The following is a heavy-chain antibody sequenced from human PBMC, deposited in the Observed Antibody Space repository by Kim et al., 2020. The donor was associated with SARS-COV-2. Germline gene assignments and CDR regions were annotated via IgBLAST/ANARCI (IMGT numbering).Heavy chain of an antibody. CDR3: AKGSPVLTF. CDR2: DST. D-gene: IGHD6-6*01. Sequence: DSTYYADSVKGRFTISRDNSKNTLYLQMNSLRAGDTAVYYCAKGSPVLTFWGQGILVTVSS. V-gene: IGHV3-23*01. J-gene: IGHJ4*02.